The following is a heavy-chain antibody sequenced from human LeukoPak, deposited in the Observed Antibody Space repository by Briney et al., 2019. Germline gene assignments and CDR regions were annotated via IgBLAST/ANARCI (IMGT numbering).Heavy chain of an antibody. J-gene: IGHJ4*02. D-gene: IGHD3-22*01. CDR3: AFKERGYYDSSGYSFDY. CDR1: GYTFTSYD. V-gene: IGHV1-8*03. CDR2: MNPNSGNT. Sequence: GASVKVSCKASGYTFTSYDINWVRQATGQGLEWMGWMNPNSGNTGYAQKFQGRVTITRNTSISTAYMELSSLRSEDTAVYYCAFKERGYYDSSGYSFDYWGQGTLVTVSS.